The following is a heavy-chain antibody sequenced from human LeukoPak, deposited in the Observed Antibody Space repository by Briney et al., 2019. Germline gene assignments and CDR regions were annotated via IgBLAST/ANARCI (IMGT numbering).Heavy chain of an antibody. D-gene: IGHD4-17*01. J-gene: IGHJ4*02. CDR1: GGSVSSGGDY. V-gene: IGHV4-39*02. CDR3: ARDTGYFDY. CDR2: IYYSGST. Sequence: SQTLSLTCTVSGGSVSSGGDYWGWIRQPPGKGLEWIGSIYYSGSTYYNPSLKSRVTISVDTSKNQFSLKLSSVTTADTAVYYCARDTGYFDYWGQGTLVTVSS.